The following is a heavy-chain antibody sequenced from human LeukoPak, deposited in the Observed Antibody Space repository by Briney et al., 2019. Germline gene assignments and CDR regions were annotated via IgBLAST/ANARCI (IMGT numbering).Heavy chain of an antibody. V-gene: IGHV1-18*01. J-gene: IGHJ5*02. CDR3: ARVRVAAAGISVNWFDP. D-gene: IGHD6-13*01. CDR1: GYTFTSYG. Sequence: ASVKVSCKASGYTFTSYGISWARQAPGQGLEWMGWISAYNGNTNYAQKLQGRVTMTTDTSTSTAYMELRSLRSDDTAGYYCARVRVAAAGISVNWFDPWGQGTLVIVSS. CDR2: ISAYNGNT.